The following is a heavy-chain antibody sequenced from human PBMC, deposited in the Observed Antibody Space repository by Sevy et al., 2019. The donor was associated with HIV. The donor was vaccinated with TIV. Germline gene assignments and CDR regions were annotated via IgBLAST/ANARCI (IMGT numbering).Heavy chain of an antibody. CDR3: AGENAWGRDYS. CDR2: IYYNGHI. J-gene: IGHJ4*02. V-gene: IGHV4-59*08. Sequence: SETLSLTCTVSGGSITSLYWNWIRQPPGKGLEWIANIYYNGHINYNPTLKNRVTLSLDTSKNQLSLRLSSVTAADTAMYYCAGENAWGRDYSWGQGTLVTVSS. CDR1: GGSITSLY. D-gene: IGHD1-26*01.